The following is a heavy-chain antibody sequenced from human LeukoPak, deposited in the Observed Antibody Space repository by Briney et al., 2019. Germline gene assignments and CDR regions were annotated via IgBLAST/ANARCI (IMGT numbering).Heavy chain of an antibody. D-gene: IGHD3-22*01. CDR2: ISSNGGST. CDR1: GFTFSSYA. CDR3: ARAMLHYDNDAFDI. J-gene: IGHJ3*02. V-gene: IGHV3-64D*09. Sequence: PGGSLRLSCSASGFTFSSYAMHWVRQAPGKGLEYVSAISSNGGSTYYADSVKGRFTISRDNSKNTLYLQMSSLRAEDTAVYYCARAMLHYDNDAFDIWGQGTMVTVSS.